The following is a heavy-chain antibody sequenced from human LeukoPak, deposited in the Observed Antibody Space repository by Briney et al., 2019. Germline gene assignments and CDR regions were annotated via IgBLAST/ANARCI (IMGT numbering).Heavy chain of an antibody. V-gene: IGHV4-34*01. CDR3: ARVRGRRVSGYLHYFDY. D-gene: IGHD3-3*01. Sequence: PSETLSLTCAVYGGSFSGYYWSWIRQPPGKGLEWIGEINHSGSTNYNPSLKSRVTISVDTSKNQFSLKLSSVTAADTAVYYCARVRGRRVSGYLHYFDYWGQGTLVTVSS. CDR2: INHSGST. CDR1: GGSFSGYY. J-gene: IGHJ4*02.